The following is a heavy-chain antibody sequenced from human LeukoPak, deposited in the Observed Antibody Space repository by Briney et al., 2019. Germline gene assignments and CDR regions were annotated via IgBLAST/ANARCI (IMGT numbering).Heavy chain of an antibody. J-gene: IGHJ5*02. D-gene: IGHD2-2*01. Sequence: PSETLSLTCAVHGGSFSGYYWSWIRQPPGKGLEWIGEINHSGSTNYNPSLKSRVTISVDTSKNQFSLKLSSVTAADTAVYYFARGGGLVPAPRRWFDPWGQGTLVTVSS. CDR2: INHSGST. V-gene: IGHV4-34*01. CDR1: GGSFSGYY. CDR3: ARGGGLVPAPRRWFDP.